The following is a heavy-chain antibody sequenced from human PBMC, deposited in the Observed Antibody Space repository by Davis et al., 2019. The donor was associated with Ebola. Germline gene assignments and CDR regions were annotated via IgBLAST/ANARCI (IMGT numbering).Heavy chain of an antibody. CDR2: LGTSADT. J-gene: IGHJ3*01. CDR1: GFVFSSYV. Sequence: GESLKISCAASGFVFSSYVMSWVRRAPGKGLEWVSTLGTSADTYYADSVKGRFTISRDNSKNTLSLQMNGLRVEDTAIYYCAKDTSNVWFDVWGQGTMVTVSS. CDR3: AKDTSNVWFDV. V-gene: IGHV3-23*01. D-gene: IGHD6-19*01.